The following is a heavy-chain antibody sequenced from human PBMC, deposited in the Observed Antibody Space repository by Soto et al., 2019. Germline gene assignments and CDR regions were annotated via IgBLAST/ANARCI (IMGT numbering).Heavy chain of an antibody. CDR1: GGSISSYY. CDR3: AREGGYCSGGSCYEYDY. J-gene: IGHJ4*02. CDR2: IYYSGST. V-gene: IGHV4-59*12. D-gene: IGHD2-15*01. Sequence: SETLSLTCTVSGGSISSYYWSWIRQPPGKGLEWIGYIYYSGSTNYNPSLKSRVTISVDTSKNQFSLKLSSVTAADTAVYYCAREGGYCSGGSCYEYDYWGQGTLVTVSS.